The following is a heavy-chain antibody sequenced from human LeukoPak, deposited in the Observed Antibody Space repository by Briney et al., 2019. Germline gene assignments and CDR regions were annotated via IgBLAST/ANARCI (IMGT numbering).Heavy chain of an antibody. V-gene: IGHV1-18*01. CDR1: GGTFSSYA. J-gene: IGHJ6*03. CDR2: ISAYNGNT. Sequence: ASVKVSCKASGGTFSSYAISWVRQAPGQGLEWMGWISAYNGNTNYAQKLQGRVTMTTDTSTSTAYMELRSLRSDDTAVYYCAREMATITSYYYYYMDVWGKGTTVTVSS. CDR3: AREMATITSYYYYYMDV. D-gene: IGHD5-24*01.